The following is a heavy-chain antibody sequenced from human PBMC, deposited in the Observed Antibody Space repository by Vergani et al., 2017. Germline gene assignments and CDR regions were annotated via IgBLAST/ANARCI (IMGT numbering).Heavy chain of an antibody. D-gene: IGHD3-3*01. CDR1: GFTVSSNY. J-gene: IGHJ6*02. V-gene: IGHV3-53*01. CDR2: IYSGGST. CDR3: ARGPHYDFWSGLGRPLTNYYYYGMDV. Sequence: EVQLVESGGGLIQPGGSLRLSCAASGFTVSSNYMSWVRQAPGKGLEWVSVIYSGGSTYYADSVKGRFTISRDNSKNTLYLQMNSLRAEDTAVYYCARGPHYDFWSGLGRPLTNYYYYGMDVWGQGTTVTVSS.